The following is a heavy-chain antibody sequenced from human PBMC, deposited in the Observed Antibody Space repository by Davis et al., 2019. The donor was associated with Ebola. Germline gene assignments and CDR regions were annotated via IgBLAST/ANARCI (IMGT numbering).Heavy chain of an antibody. V-gene: IGHV3-30*02. CDR3: ARDGPNYDVDY. CDR1: GFTFSYYD. J-gene: IGHJ4*02. CDR2: IRSEATSQ. D-gene: IGHD3-22*01. Sequence: GESLKISCAAAGFTFSYYDMHWVRQATGKGLEWVAFIRSEATSQDYGKSVQGRFFISRDDSKNTLYLQMNSLRVDDTAVYFCARDGPNYDVDYWGQGTLVTVSS.